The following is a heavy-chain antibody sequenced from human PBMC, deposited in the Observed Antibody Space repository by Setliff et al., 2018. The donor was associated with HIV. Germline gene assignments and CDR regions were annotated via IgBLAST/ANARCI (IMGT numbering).Heavy chain of an antibody. CDR3: ARGKGRGKYYYDSSGYLYYFDY. Sequence: SETLSLTCAVYGGSFSGYYWSWIRQPPGKGLEWIGEINHSGSTNYNPSLKSRVTISVDTSKNQFSLKLSSVTAADTAVYNCARGKGRGKYYYDSSGYLYYFDYWGQGTLVTVSS. CDR1: GGSFSGYY. J-gene: IGHJ4*02. CDR2: INHSGST. V-gene: IGHV4-34*01. D-gene: IGHD3-22*01.